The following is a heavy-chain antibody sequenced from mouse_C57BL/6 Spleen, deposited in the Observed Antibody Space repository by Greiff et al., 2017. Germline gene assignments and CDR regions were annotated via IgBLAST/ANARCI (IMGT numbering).Heavy chain of an antibody. CDR1: GFTFSSYA. J-gene: IGHJ2*01. V-gene: IGHV5-9-1*02. CDR3: TRDWGGGFIDY. Sequence: DVQLQESGEGLVKPGGSLKLSCAASGFTFSSYAMSWVRQTPEKRLEWVAYISSGGDYIYYADTVKGRFTISRDNARNTLYLQMSSLKSEDTAMYYCTRDWGGGFIDYWGQGTTLTVSS. CDR2: ISSGGDYI. D-gene: IGHD1-1*02.